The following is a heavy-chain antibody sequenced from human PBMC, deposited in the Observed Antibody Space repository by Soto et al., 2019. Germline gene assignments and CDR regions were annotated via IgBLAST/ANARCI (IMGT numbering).Heavy chain of an antibody. D-gene: IGHD2-2*01. CDR1: GASLHIGGYY. CDR3: ARDGSSTANWLDP. Sequence: PSETLSLTCTVSGASLHIGGYYWAWIRQNPGKGLEWIGYIYYTGVTYYNPPLGSRVNISVDTSKNQFSLELTSVTAADTAVYHCARDGSSTANWLDPWGQGLLVTVSS. J-gene: IGHJ5*02. V-gene: IGHV4-31*03. CDR2: IYYTGVT.